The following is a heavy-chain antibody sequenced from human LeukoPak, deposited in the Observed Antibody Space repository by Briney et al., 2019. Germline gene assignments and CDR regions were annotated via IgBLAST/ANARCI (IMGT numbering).Heavy chain of an antibody. D-gene: IGHD4-17*01. V-gene: IGHV4-31*11. CDR1: GDSISSRGYY. CDR2: MYKTGST. J-gene: IGHJ6*02. Sequence: SETLSLTCAVSGDSISSRGYYWNWIRQHPGKGLEWIGYMYKTGSTNYNPSFKSRVIISLDTSRNQFSLKLNSVTAADTARYYCAREAAVSYGMDVWGQGTTVTVAS. CDR3: AREAAVSYGMDV.